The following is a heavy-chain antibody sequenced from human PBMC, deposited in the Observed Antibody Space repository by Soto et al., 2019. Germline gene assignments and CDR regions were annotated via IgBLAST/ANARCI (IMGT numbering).Heavy chain of an antibody. Sequence: GGSLILSWAASGFTFSGFGMHWVRQVPGKGLEWVAVIWYDGSITYYAESVKGRFTISRDNSKNTLYLQMNSLRVEDTAVYYCARDQTPFDYWGQGTLDTVSS. CDR1: GFTFSGFG. J-gene: IGHJ4*02. D-gene: IGHD2-15*01. CDR3: ARDQTPFDY. V-gene: IGHV3-33*01. CDR2: IWYDGSIT.